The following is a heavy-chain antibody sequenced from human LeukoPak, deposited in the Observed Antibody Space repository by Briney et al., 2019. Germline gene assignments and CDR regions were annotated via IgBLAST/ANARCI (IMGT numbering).Heavy chain of an antibody. D-gene: IGHD6-19*01. Sequence: ASAKVSCKASGYTFTSYYMHWVRQAPGQGLEWMGIINPSGGSTSYAQKFQGRVTMTRDTSTSTVYMELSSLRSEDTAVYYCARDLDGIAVAGTNGLGFFDYWGQGTLVTVSS. J-gene: IGHJ4*02. V-gene: IGHV1-46*03. CDR2: INPSGGST. CDR3: ARDLDGIAVAGTNGLGFFDY. CDR1: GYTFTSYY.